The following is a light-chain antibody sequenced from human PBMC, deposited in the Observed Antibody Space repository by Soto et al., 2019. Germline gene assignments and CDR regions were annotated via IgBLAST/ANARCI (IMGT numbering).Light chain of an antibody. CDR3: QQYNSYSMT. V-gene: IGKV1-5*03. CDR1: QTISSW. J-gene: IGKJ1*01. Sequence: DIQMTQSPSTLSGSVGDRATITCRASQTISSWLAWYQQKPGKAPKLLIYKASTLKSGVPSRFSGSGSGTEFTLTISSLQPDDFATYYCQQYNSYSMTFGQGTKV. CDR2: KAS.